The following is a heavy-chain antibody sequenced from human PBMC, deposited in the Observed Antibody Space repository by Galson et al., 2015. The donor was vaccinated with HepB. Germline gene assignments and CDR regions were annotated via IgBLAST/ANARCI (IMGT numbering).Heavy chain of an antibody. CDR3: VRHAVGDIWSGYSKNWFDP. CDR1: GGSISNYY. D-gene: IGHD3-3*01. J-gene: IGHJ5*02. Sequence: TLSLTCTVSGGSISNYYFSWIRQPPEKGLEWIGYVYYGGNIDYNPSLTSRVTISADTSKNQVSLKLNSVTAADTAVYYCVRHAVGDIWSGYSKNWFDPGGQGTLVTVSS. CDR2: VYYGGNI. V-gene: IGHV4-59*08.